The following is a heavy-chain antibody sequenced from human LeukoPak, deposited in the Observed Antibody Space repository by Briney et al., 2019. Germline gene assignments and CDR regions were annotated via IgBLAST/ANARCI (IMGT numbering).Heavy chain of an antibody. CDR3: AVATRSFLPDYC. V-gene: IGHV3-23*01. D-gene: IGHD5-12*01. J-gene: IGHJ4*02. CDR2: FSGSGGST. CDR1: GFTFSSYA. Sequence: GGTLRLSCGASGFTFSSYAMSWVRQAPGKGLECISGFSGSGGSTYYADSVKGRFTISRDNSKNTLYLQMNSLRAEDTALYYCAVATRSFLPDYCWGQGTLVTVSS.